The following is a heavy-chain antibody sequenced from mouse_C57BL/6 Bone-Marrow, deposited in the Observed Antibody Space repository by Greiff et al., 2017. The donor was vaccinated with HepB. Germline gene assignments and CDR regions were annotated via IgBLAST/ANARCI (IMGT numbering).Heavy chain of an antibody. CDR1: GYTFTDYY. CDR2: INPNNGGP. D-gene: IGHD2-3*01. J-gene: IGHJ1*03. V-gene: IGHV1-26*01. Sequence: VQLKVSGPELVKPGASVKISCKASGYTFTDYYLNWVMQSHGKSLEWIGDINPNNGGPSYNQKFKGKATLPVDKSSSKAYIELRSLTSEDSAVYYCATTDGYYGGYFNVWGTGTTVSVSS. CDR3: ATTDGYYGGYFNV.